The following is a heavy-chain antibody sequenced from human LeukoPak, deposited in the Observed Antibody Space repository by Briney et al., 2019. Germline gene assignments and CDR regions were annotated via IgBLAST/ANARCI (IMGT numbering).Heavy chain of an antibody. J-gene: IGHJ6*02. CDR1: GFTFSNYW. D-gene: IGHD6-13*01. V-gene: IGHV3-7*01. CDR3: ARGRSSSWSLYYYYGMDV. CDR2: IKQDGREK. Sequence: GGSLRLSCAASGFTFSNYWMNWVRQAPGKGLEWVAKIKQDGREKYYVDSVKGRFTISRDSAKNSLYLQMNSLRAEDTAVYYCARGRSSSWSLYYYYGMDVWGQGTTVTVSS.